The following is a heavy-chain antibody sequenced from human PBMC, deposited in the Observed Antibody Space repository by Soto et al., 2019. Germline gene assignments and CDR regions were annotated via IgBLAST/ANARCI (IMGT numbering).Heavy chain of an antibody. V-gene: IGHV1-69*01. Sequence: QVQLVQAGAEVKKPGSSVKVSCKASGGTFSSYAISWVRQAPGQGLEWMGGIIPIFGTANYAQKFQGRVTITADESTSTAYMELSSLRSEDTAVYYCARGSTVTTLYYFDYWGQGTLVTVSS. CDR2: IIPIFGTA. D-gene: IGHD4-17*01. J-gene: IGHJ4*02. CDR1: GGTFSSYA. CDR3: ARGSTVTTLYYFDY.